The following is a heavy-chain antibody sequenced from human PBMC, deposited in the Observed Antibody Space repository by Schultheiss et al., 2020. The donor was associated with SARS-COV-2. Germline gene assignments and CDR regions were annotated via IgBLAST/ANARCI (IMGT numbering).Heavy chain of an antibody. Sequence: GGSLRLSCAASGFTFSSYAMHWVRQAPGKGLEYVSAISSNGGSTYYANSVKGRFTISRDNSKNTLYLQMGSLRAEDMAVYYCARADGNSDDAFDIWGQGTMVTVSS. CDR1: GFTFSSYA. CDR2: ISSNGGST. CDR3: ARADGNSDDAFDI. D-gene: IGHD4-23*01. J-gene: IGHJ3*02. V-gene: IGHV3-64*01.